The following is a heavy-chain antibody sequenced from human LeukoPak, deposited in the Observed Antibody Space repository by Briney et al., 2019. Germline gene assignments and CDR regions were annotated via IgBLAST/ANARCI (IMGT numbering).Heavy chain of an antibody. Sequence: GGSLRLSCAASGFTFSSYSMNWVRQAPGKGLEWVSSISSSSSYIYYADSVKGRFTISRDNAKNSLYLQMNSLRAEDTAVYYCARGFALVDPNAFDIWGQGTMVTVSS. CDR1: GFTFSSYS. J-gene: IGHJ3*02. CDR3: ARGFALVDPNAFDI. CDR2: ISSSSSYI. D-gene: IGHD5-12*01. V-gene: IGHV3-21*01.